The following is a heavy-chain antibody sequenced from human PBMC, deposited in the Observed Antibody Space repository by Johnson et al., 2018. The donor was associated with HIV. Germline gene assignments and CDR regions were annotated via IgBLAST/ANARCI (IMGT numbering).Heavy chain of an antibody. CDR1: GFTFSNYA. CDR2: ITGSGAIT. CDR3: AKVDDLATMIVGDAFDI. Sequence: VQLVESGGGLVQPGGSLRLPCAASGFTFSNYAMSWVRQAPGKGLEWVSAITGSGAITYYADSVKGRLPIPRDHSNNTLYLKMNSMRTEDTDIYYCAKVDDLATMIVGDAFDIWGQGTMVTVSP. D-gene: IGHD5-12*01. V-gene: IGHV3-23*04. J-gene: IGHJ3*02.